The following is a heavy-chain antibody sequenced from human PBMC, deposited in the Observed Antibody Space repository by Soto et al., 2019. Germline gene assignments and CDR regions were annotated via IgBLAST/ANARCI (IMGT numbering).Heavy chain of an antibody. CDR2: ITHDGSSA. D-gene: IGHD3-10*02. V-gene: IGHV3-74*01. J-gene: IGHJ3*02. Sequence: EVQVVESWGDLVQPGGSLRLSCVGSGFTFSSHWMHWVRQAPGKGLVWVAHITHDGSSATYADSVKGRFTISRDNAKNTLYLQMNTLRFEDTAVYYCADLFAGFDIWGQGTMVTVSS. CDR1: GFTFSSHW. CDR3: ADLFAGFDI.